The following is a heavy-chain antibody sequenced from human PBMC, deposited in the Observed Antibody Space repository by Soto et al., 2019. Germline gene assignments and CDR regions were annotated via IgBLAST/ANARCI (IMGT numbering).Heavy chain of an antibody. Sequence: PGGSLRLSCEASGFTFSDYWMSWVRQAPGKGPEWVANIKFDGSVKQYVDSVRGRFSISSDNSRNSLFLQMNSLRAGDTAIYYCVKDGGYCSSSTCYSPRNHYFDSWGQGTLVTVSS. CDR2: IKFDGSVK. CDR3: VKDGGYCSSSTCYSPRNHYFDS. D-gene: IGHD2-2*01. CDR1: GFTFSDYW. V-gene: IGHV3-7*03. J-gene: IGHJ4*02.